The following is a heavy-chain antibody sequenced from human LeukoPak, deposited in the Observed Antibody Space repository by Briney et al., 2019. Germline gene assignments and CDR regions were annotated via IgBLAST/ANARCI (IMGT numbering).Heavy chain of an antibody. V-gene: IGHV3-23*01. CDR1: GFTFSDYA. Sequence: AGGSLRLSCAAFGFTFSDYAMSWVRQAPGKGLEWVSTISGSGGSTYYADSVKGRFTISRDNSKNTLYVQMNSLRVEDTAIYYCAKDPGFSSGWPFDYWGQGTLVTVSS. D-gene: IGHD6-19*01. CDR3: AKDPGFSSGWPFDY. J-gene: IGHJ4*02. CDR2: ISGSGGST.